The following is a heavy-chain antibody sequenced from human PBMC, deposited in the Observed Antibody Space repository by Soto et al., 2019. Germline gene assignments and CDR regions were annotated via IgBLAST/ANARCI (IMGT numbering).Heavy chain of an antibody. CDR2: IIPIFGTA. CDR3: ARGPYCTNGVCYRSDAFDI. CDR1: GGTFSSYA. Sequence: SVKVSCKASGGTFSSYAISWVRQAPGQGLEWMGGIIPIFGTANYAQKFQGRVTITADESTSTAYMELSSLRSEDTAVYYCARGPYCTNGVCYRSDAFDIWGQGTMVTVSS. D-gene: IGHD2-8*01. V-gene: IGHV1-69*13. J-gene: IGHJ3*02.